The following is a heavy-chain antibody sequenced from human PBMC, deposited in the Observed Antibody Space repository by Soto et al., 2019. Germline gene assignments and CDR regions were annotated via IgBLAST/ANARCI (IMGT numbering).Heavy chain of an antibody. CDR2: XTXIXGXA. CDR3: ATLYSGYDRGPY. V-gene: IGHV1-69*13. J-gene: IGHJ4*02. Sequence: SVKVSCKASGGTFSSYAISSVRQAPGQGLEXMGGXTXIXGXAXYXXXXQGRVTITADESTSTAYMELSSLRSEDTAVYYCATLYSGYDRGPYWGQGTLVTVSS. D-gene: IGHD5-12*01. CDR1: GGTFSSYA.